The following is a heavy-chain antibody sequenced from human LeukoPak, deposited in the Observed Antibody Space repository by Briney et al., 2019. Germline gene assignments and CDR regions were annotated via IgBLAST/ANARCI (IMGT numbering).Heavy chain of an antibody. D-gene: IGHD5-18*01. CDR1: GGSISSYY. V-gene: IGHV4-59*08. J-gene: IGHJ4*02. CDR2: IYYSGST. CDR3: ARHIRGYSYGFDY. Sequence: SETLSLTCTVSGGSISSYYWSWIRQPPGKGLEWIGYIYYSGSTNYNPSLKSRVTISVDTSKNQFSLKLSSVTAADTAVYYCARHIRGYSYGFDYWGQGTLVTVSS.